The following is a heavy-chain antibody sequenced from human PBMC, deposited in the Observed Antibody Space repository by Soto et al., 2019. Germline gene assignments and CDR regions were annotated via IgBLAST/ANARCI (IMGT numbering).Heavy chain of an antibody. CDR3: AREDTMVRGVTRDAFEI. V-gene: IGHV3-74*01. D-gene: IGHD3-10*01. CDR1: GFTFSSYW. Sequence: GGSLRLSCAASGFTFSSYWMHWVRQAPGTGLVWVSRINSDGSSTSYADSVKGRFTIARDNAKNTLYLQMNSLRAEDTAVYYCAREDTMVRGVTRDAFEIWGQGTMVTVSS. CDR2: INSDGSST. J-gene: IGHJ3*02.